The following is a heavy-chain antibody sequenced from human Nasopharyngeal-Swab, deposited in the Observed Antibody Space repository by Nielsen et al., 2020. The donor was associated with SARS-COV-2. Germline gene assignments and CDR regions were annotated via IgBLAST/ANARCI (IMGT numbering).Heavy chain of an antibody. V-gene: IGHV4-39*01. J-gene: IGHJ5*02. Sequence: SETLSPTCTLPGGSISSSSYYWGWIRQPPGKGLEWIGSIYYSGSTYYNPSLKSRVTISVDTSKNQFSLKLSSVTAADTAVYYCAATSVLRFLEWLNNWFDPWGQGTLVTVSS. CDR3: AATSVLRFLEWLNNWFDP. CDR1: GGSISSSSYY. D-gene: IGHD3-3*01. CDR2: IYYSGST.